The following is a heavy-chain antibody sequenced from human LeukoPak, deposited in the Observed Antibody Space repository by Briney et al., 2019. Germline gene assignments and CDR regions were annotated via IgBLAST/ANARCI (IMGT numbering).Heavy chain of an antibody. CDR3: ARTYGDYVRMRLDY. CDR2: INPNSGGT. D-gene: IGHD4-17*01. V-gene: IGHV1-2*06. CDR1: GYTFTGYY. J-gene: IGHJ4*02. Sequence: GASVKVSCKASGYTFTGYYMHWVRQAPGQGLEWMGRINPNSGGTNYAQKFQGRVTMTRDASVSTAYMELSSLRSDDTAVYYCARTYGDYVRMRLDYWGQGTLVTVSS.